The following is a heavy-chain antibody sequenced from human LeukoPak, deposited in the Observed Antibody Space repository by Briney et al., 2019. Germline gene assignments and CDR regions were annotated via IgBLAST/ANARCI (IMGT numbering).Heavy chain of an antibody. CDR3: AKDRSSRYDFWSGSFSHYYYYYMDV. CDR2: ISGGSA. V-gene: IGHV3-23*01. Sequence: GGSLRLSXAASGFTFSSYAMSWVRQAPGKGLEWVSDISGGSADYADSVKGRFSISIDNSKNTLYLQMNSLRAEDTAVYYCAKDRSSRYDFWSGSFSHYYYYYMDVWGKGTTVTVSS. CDR1: GFTFSSYA. D-gene: IGHD3-3*01. J-gene: IGHJ6*03.